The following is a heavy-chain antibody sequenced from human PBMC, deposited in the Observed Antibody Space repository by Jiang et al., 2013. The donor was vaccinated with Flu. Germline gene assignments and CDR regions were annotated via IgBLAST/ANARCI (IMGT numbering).Heavy chain of an antibody. CDR3: ATLDGYTAAEDY. J-gene: IGHJ4*02. Sequence: GAEVKKPGATVKISCKVSGYRFIDRYMYWVKQAPGKGLEWMGLVDPEDGEYIYAQKFQGRVTVTEDTSTDTAYMELSSLRSEDTAVYYCATLDGYTAAEDYWGQGTLVTVSS. V-gene: IGHV1-69-2*01. D-gene: IGHD5-18*01. CDR2: VDPEDGEY. CDR1: GYRFIDRY.